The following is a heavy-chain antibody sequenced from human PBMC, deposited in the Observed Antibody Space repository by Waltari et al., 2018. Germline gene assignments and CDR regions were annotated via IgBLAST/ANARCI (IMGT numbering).Heavy chain of an antibody. CDR2: IYYSGST. J-gene: IGHJ4*02. CDR1: GGSISRGDYY. D-gene: IGHD6-13*01. CDR3: ARTSIAAAGQLFDY. Sequence: QVQLQESGPGLVKPSQTLSLTCTVSGGSISRGDYYWSWIRQPPGKGLEWIGYIYYSGSTYYNPSLKSRVTISVDTSKNQFSLKLSYVTAADTAVYYCARTSIAAAGQLFDYWGQGTLVTVSS. V-gene: IGHV4-30-4*08.